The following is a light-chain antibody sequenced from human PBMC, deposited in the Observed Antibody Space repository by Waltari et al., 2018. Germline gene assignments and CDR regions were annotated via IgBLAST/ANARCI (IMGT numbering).Light chain of an antibody. CDR2: SND. CDR1: SSNIASNA. J-gene: IGLJ2*01. V-gene: IGLV1-44*01. CDR3: AAWDDSLNGVV. Sequence: QSVLTHSPSASGTPGQRVTISCSGSSSNIASNAVNWYRQLPGTAPKLLIFSNDQRPSGVPDRFSGSKSGTSASLAISGLQSEDEADYYCAAWDDSLNGVVFGGGTKLTVL.